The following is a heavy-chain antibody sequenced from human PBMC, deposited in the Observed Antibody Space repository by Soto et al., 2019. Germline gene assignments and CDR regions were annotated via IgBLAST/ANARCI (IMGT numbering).Heavy chain of an antibody. V-gene: IGHV3-23*01. Sequence: GGSLRLSCAASGFTFSSYAMSWVRQAPGKGLEWVSAISGSGGSTYYADSVKGRFTISRDNSKNTLYLQMNSLRAEDTAVYYCARDLPRGYSSSWSPLDYWGQGTLVTVSS. CDR3: ARDLPRGYSSSWSPLDY. CDR1: GFTFSSYA. J-gene: IGHJ4*02. D-gene: IGHD6-13*01. CDR2: ISGSGGST.